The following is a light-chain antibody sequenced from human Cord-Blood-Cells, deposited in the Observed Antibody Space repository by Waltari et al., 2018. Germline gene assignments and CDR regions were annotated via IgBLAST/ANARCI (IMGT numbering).Light chain of an antibody. V-gene: IGKV3-11*01. J-gene: IGKJ5*01. CDR1: QSVSSY. CDR3: QQRSNGPIT. CDR2: DAS. Sequence: EIVLTQSPATLSLSPGERATLSCRASQSVSSYLAWYQQKPGQAPRLLIYDASNRATGIPARFRGSGSGTDFTRTISSLEPEEFAVYYGQQRSNGPITFGQGTRLEIK.